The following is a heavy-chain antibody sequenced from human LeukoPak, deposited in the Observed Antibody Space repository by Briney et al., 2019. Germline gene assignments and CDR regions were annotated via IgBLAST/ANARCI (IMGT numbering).Heavy chain of an antibody. CDR2: ISYDGSNK. V-gene: IGHV3-30-3*01. J-gene: IGHJ4*02. CDR3: AREDMITFGGVIAPLGY. D-gene: IGHD3-16*02. Sequence: GGSLRLSCAASGFTFSSYAMHWVRQAPGKGLEWVAVISYDGSNKYYADSVKGRFTISRDNSKNTLYLQMNSLRAEDTAVYYCAREDMITFGGVIAPLGYWGQGTLVTVSS. CDR1: GFTFSSYA.